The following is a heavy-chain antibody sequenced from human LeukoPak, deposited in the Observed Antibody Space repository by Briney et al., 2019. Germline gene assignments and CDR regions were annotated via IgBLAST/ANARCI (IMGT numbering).Heavy chain of an antibody. CDR3: AREGDYSSGWDRADY. V-gene: IGHV1-18*01. D-gene: IGHD6-19*01. Sequence: GASVKVSCKASGYTFTSYGITWVRQASGQGLEWMGWISAYNGNTNHAQKFQDRVTMTTDTSTGTAYMELRSLRSDDTAVYYCAREGDYSSGWDRADYWGQGTLVTVSS. CDR1: GYTFTSYG. J-gene: IGHJ4*02. CDR2: ISAYNGNT.